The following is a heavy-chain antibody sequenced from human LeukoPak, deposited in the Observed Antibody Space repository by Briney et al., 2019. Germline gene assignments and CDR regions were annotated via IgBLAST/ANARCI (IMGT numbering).Heavy chain of an antibody. D-gene: IGHD2-2*01. CDR1: GYSFTNYD. CDR3: ARPNEARLDEYETPQYFPH. CDR2: INPENGNT. Sequence: ASVKVSCKASGYSFTNYDINWVRQATGHGLEWMGYINPENGNTDSPQNFKDRVTMTRDTSMNTVYLELSNLNTDDTAVYFCARPNEARLDEYETPQYFPHWGQGTLVSVSS. V-gene: IGHV1-8*01. J-gene: IGHJ1*01.